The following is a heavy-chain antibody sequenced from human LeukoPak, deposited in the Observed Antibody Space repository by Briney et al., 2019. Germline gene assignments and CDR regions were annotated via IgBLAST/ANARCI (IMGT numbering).Heavy chain of an antibody. D-gene: IGHD3-22*01. CDR3: ARGQYFYDSTDDDNYYYYYMDV. CDR1: GGSLSNIA. Sequence: SLKISSKPSGGSLSNIAISWGRQAPGEGLERRGGIIPIFDIRNFAQNFLGRVTITADRCTGTAYMELTSLRSEVTAVYYCARGQYFYDSTDDDNYYYYYMDVWGKGTTVTVSS. V-gene: IGHV1-69*10. J-gene: IGHJ6*03. CDR2: IIPIFDIR.